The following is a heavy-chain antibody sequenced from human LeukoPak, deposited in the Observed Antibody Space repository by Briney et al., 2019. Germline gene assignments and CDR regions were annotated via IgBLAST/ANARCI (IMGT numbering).Heavy chain of an antibody. CDR3: ARVGYCSSTSCYLYYFDY. V-gene: IGHV1-18*01. D-gene: IGHD2-2*01. Sequence: ASVKVSCKASGYTFTSYGISWVRQAPGQGLEWMGWISAYNGNTNYAQKLQGRVTMTTDTSTSTAYMELRSLRSDDTAVYYCARVGYCSSTSCYLYYFDYWGQGTLVTVSS. CDR2: ISAYNGNT. J-gene: IGHJ4*02. CDR1: GYTFTSYG.